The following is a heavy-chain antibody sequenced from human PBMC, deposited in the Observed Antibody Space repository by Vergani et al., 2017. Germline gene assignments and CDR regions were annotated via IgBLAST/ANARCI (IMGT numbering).Heavy chain of an antibody. J-gene: IGHJ2*01. Sequence: QVQLVQSGAEVKKPGSSVKVSCKASGGTFSSYAISWVRQAPGQGLEWMGGIIPIFGTANYAQKFQGRVTITADESTSTAYMELSSLRSEDTAVYYCARDHYDFWCGYPTNWYFDLWGRGTLVTVSS. CDR1: GGTFSSYA. CDR2: IIPIFGTA. D-gene: IGHD3-3*01. CDR3: ARDHYDFWCGYPTNWYFDL. V-gene: IGHV1-69*01.